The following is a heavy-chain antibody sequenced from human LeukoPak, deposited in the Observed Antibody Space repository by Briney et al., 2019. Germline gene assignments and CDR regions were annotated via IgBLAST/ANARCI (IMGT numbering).Heavy chain of an antibody. CDR1: GYTFTAYY. V-gene: IGHV1-2*02. Sequence: ASVKVSCKASGYTFTAYYVHWVRQAPGQGLEWMGWINPNSGGAKYAQKFQGRVTMTRDTSISTAYMELTRLRSDDTAVYYCARDRVVVPAAFDYWGQGTLVTVSS. J-gene: IGHJ4*02. CDR3: ARDRVVVPAAFDY. CDR2: INPNSGGA. D-gene: IGHD2-2*01.